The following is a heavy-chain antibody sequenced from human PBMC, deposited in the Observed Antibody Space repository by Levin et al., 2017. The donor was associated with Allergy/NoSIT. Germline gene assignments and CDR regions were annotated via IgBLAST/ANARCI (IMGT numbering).Heavy chain of an antibody. CDR3: AREVWGLYYDSSGYAVDY. CDR2: IYYSGST. V-gene: IGHV4-39*07. CDR1: GGSISSSSYY. J-gene: IGHJ4*02. Sequence: GSLRLSCTVSGGSISSSSYYWGWIRQPPGKGLEWIGSIYYSGSTYYNPSLKSRVTISVDTSKNQFSLKLSSVTAADTAVYYCAREVWGLYYDSSGYAVDYWGQGTLVTVSS. D-gene: IGHD3-22*01.